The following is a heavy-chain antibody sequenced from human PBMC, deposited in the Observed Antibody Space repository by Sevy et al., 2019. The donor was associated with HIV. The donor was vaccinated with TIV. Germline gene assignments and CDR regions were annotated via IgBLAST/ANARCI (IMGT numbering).Heavy chain of an antibody. Sequence: SETLSLTCTVSGGSISSYYWSWIRQPAGKGLEWIGRIYTSGSTNYNPSLKSRVTMSVDTSKNQFSLKLSSVTAADTDVYYCARAVYSSSRRYFDYWGQGTLVTVSS. J-gene: IGHJ4*02. CDR1: GGSISSYY. CDR2: IYTSGST. D-gene: IGHD6-13*01. CDR3: ARAVYSSSRRYFDY. V-gene: IGHV4-4*07.